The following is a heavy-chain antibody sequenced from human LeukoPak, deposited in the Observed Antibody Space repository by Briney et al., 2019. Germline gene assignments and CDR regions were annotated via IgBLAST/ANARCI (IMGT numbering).Heavy chain of an antibody. J-gene: IGHJ3*02. CDR3: ARRPGLLWFGETLNAFDI. V-gene: IGHV5-51*01. D-gene: IGHD3-10*01. CDR2: IYPGDSDT. CDR1: GYSFTSYW. Sequence: GESLKISCEGSGYSFTSYWIGWVRQMPGKGLEWMGVIYPGDSDTRYSPSFQGQVTISDDKSISTAYLQWSSLKASDTAMYYCARRPGLLWFGETLNAFDIWGQGTMVTVSS.